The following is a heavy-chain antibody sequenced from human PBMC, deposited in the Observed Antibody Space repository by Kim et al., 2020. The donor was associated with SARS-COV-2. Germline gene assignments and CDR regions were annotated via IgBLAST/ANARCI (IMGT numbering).Heavy chain of an antibody. CDR2: IYSGGST. V-gene: IGHV3-53*01. D-gene: IGHD5-12*01. Sequence: GGSLRLSCAASGFTVSSNYMSWVRQAPGKGLEWVSVIYSGGSTYYADSVKGRFTISRDNSKNTLYLQMNSLRAEDTAVYYCARGSGYDVYYYGMDVWGQGTTVTVSS. CDR3: ARGSGYDVYYYGMDV. CDR1: GFTVSSNY. J-gene: IGHJ6*02.